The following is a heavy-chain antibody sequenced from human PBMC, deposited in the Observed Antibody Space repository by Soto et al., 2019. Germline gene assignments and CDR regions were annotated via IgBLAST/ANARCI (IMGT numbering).Heavy chain of an antibody. CDR2: IDTTSSYI. V-gene: IGHV3-21*01. CDR3: AKDNCISTSCYRLYNWFDP. Sequence: GGSLRLSCVASGFTFSFYTMDWVRQAPGKGLEWVSSIDTTSSYIYYADSVKGRFTISRDNSKNTLYLQMNSLRAEDTAVYYCAKDNCISTSCYRLYNWFDPWGQGTLVTVSS. D-gene: IGHD2-2*01. CDR1: GFTFSFYT. J-gene: IGHJ5*02.